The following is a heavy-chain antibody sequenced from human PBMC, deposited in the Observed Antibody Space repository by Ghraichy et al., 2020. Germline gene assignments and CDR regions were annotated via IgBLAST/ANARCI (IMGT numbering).Heavy chain of an antibody. D-gene: IGHD6-19*01. V-gene: IGHV1-69*13. J-gene: IGHJ2*01. CDR2: IIPIFGTA. CDR1: GGTFSSYA. CDR3: ARKIAVAGKLLYFDL. Sequence: AVKVSCKASGGTFSSYAISWVRQAPGQGLEWMGGIIPIFGTANYAQKFQGRVTITADESTSTAYMELSSLRSEDTAVYYCARKIAVAGKLLYFDLWGRGTLVTVSS.